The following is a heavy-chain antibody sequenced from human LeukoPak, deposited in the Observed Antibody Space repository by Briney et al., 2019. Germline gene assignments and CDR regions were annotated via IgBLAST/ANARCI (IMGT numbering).Heavy chain of an antibody. V-gene: IGHV3-7*01. D-gene: IGHD3-22*01. J-gene: IGHJ6*03. Sequence: GGSLRLSCAASGFTFSSYWMSWVRQAPGKGLEWVANIKQDGSEKYYVDSVKGRFTISRDNAKNSLYLQMNSPRAEDTAVYYCARDIYYDSSGYYLLYYYYYYYMDVWGKGTTVAVSS. CDR3: ARDIYYDSSGYYLLYYYYYYYMDV. CDR2: IKQDGSEK. CDR1: GFTFSSYW.